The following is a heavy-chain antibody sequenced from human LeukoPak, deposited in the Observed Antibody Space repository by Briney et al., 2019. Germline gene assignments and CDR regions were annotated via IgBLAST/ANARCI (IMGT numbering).Heavy chain of an antibody. CDR3: ARDSRMGGLRANNFDY. CDR2: INPNSGGT. D-gene: IGHD3-16*01. V-gene: IGHV1-2*02. J-gene: IGHJ4*02. CDR1: GYTFTGYY. Sequence: GASVKVSCKASGYTFTGYYMHWVRQAPGQGLEWMGWINPNSGGTNYAQKFQGRVTMTRDTSISTAYMELSRLRSDDTAVYYCARDSRMGGLRANNFDYWGQGTLVTVSS.